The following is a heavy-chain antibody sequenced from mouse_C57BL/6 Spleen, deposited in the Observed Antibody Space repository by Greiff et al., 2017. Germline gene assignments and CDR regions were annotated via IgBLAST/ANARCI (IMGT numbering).Heavy chain of an antibody. Sequence: EVQLQQSGPELVKPGASVKISCKASGYTFTDYYMNWVKQSHGKSLEWIGDINPNNGGTSYNQKFKGKATLTVDKSSSTAYMELRSLTSEDSAVYYCALDSSGYSHYFDYWGQGTTLTVSS. J-gene: IGHJ2*01. D-gene: IGHD3-2*02. V-gene: IGHV1-26*01. CDR2: INPNNGGT. CDR1: GYTFTDYY. CDR3: ALDSSGYSHYFDY.